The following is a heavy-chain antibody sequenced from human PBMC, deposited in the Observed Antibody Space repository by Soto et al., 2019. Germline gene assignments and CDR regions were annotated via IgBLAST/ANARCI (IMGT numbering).Heavy chain of an antibody. Sequence: QVQLQESGPGLVKPSETLSLTCTVSGGSISSYYWSWIRQPPGKGLEWIGYIYYSGSTNYNPSLTSRVTISVDTSKNQFSLKLSSVTAADTAVYYCARSYSSGWYYFDYWGQGTLVTVSS. V-gene: IGHV4-59*08. D-gene: IGHD6-19*01. CDR1: GGSISSYY. J-gene: IGHJ4*02. CDR2: IYYSGST. CDR3: ARSYSSGWYYFDY.